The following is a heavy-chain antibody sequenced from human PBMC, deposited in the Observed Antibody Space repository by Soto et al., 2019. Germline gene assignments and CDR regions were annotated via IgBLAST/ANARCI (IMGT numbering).Heavy chain of an antibody. J-gene: IGHJ4*02. D-gene: IGHD3-3*01. CDR2: ISGSGGST. Sequence: GGSLRLSCAASGFTFSSYAMSWVRQAPGKGLEWVSAISGSGGSTYYPDSVKGRFTISRDNSKNTLYLQMNSLRAEDTAVYYCAKDTNYDFWSGWYFDYWGQGTLVTVSS. CDR1: GFTFSSYA. V-gene: IGHV3-23*01. CDR3: AKDTNYDFWSGWYFDY.